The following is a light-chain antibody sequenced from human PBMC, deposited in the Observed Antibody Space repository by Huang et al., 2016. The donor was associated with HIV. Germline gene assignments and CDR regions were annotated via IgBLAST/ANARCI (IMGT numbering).Light chain of an antibody. CDR3: QQYNNWLWT. J-gene: IGKJ1*01. CDR2: ETS. CDR1: QRIAGN. Sequence: EIVMTQSPATLSVSPGERATLSCRASQRIAGNLAWYQQNHGQAPRLLIYETSTRAAGVPARFRGRGSGTEFTLTSSSLQSEDFAVYYCQQYNNWLWTFGQGTKVEIK. V-gene: IGKV3-15*01.